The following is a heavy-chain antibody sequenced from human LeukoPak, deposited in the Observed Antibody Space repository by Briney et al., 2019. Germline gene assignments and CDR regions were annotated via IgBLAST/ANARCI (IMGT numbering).Heavy chain of an antibody. V-gene: IGHV3-15*01. CDR2: IKSKTDGGTT. J-gene: IGHJ4*02. CDR1: GFTFSNAW. CDR3: TTEPVASDILATPLDY. Sequence: GGSLRLSCAASGFTFSNAWMSWVRQAPGKGLEWVGRIKSKTDGGTTDYAAPVKGRFTISRDDSKNTLSLQMNSLKTEDTAVYYCTTEPVASDILATPLDYWGQGTLVTVSS. D-gene: IGHD5-12*01.